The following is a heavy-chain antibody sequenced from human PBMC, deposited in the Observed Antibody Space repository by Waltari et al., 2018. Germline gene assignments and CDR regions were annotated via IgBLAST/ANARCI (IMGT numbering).Heavy chain of an antibody. D-gene: IGHD2-21*02. CDR3: AKEFNAWTAYFDY. Sequence: QVQLQESGPGLVKPSETLSLTCTVSGGSISSYYWSWIRQPPGKGLEWIGYIYYSGSTNYNPSLKSRVTISVDTSKNQFSLKLSSVTAEDTAVYYCAKEFNAWTAYFDYWGQGTLVTVSS. CDR2: IYYSGST. J-gene: IGHJ4*02. CDR1: GGSISSYY. V-gene: IGHV4-59*01.